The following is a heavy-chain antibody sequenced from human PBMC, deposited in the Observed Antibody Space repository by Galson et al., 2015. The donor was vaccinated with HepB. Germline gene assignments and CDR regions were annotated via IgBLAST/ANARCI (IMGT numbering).Heavy chain of an antibody. Sequence: SVKVSCKASGSTFTSYYMHWVRQAPGQGLEWMGIINPSGGSTSYAQKFQGRVTMTRDTSTSTVYMELSSLRSEDTAVYYCARELPVVTAGYYFDYWGQGTLVTVSS. V-gene: IGHV1-46*01. CDR1: GSTFTSYY. CDR3: ARELPVVTAGYYFDY. D-gene: IGHD2-21*02. CDR2: INPSGGST. J-gene: IGHJ4*02.